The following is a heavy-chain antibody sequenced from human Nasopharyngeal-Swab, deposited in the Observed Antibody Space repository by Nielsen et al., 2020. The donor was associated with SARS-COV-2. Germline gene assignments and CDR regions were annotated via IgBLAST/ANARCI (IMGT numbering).Heavy chain of an antibody. D-gene: IGHD6-13*01. J-gene: IGHJ4*02. CDR3: VRSSSWYYFDY. Sequence: SETLSLTFTVSGDSISRSRYYWGWIRQPPGEGLEWIASIYYSGSTFYSPSLKSRLTISVDKSKNQFSLQLSSVTAADTAVYYCVRSSSWYYFDYWAQGTQVTVSS. CDR2: IYYSGST. V-gene: IGHV4-39*01. CDR1: GDSISRSRYY.